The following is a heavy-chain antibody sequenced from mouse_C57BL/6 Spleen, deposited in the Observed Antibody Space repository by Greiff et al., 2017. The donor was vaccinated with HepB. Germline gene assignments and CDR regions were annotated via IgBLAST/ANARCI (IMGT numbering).Heavy chain of an antibody. CDR2: INPYNGDT. D-gene: IGHD1-1*01. CDR3: ARGSTVVAPRYFDV. CDR1: GYSFTGYF. Sequence: EVKLQQSGPELVKPGDSVKISCKASGYSFTGYFMNWVMQSHGKSLEWIGRINPYNGDTFYNQKFKGKATLTVDKSSSTAHMELRSLTSEDSAVYYCARGSTVVAPRYFDVWGTGTTVTVSS. J-gene: IGHJ1*03. V-gene: IGHV1-20*01.